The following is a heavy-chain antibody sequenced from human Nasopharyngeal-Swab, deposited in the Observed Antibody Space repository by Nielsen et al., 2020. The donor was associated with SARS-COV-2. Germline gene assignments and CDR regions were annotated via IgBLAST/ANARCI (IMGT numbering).Heavy chain of an antibody. CDR1: GGSFSGYY. V-gene: IGHV4-34*01. Sequence: SETLSLTCAAYGGSFSGYYWSWIRQPPGKGLEWIGEINHSGSTNYNPSLKSRVTISVDTSKNQFSLKLGSVTAADTAVYYCARASPTYYYYYMDVWGKGTTVTVSS. CDR3: ARASPTYYYYYMDV. J-gene: IGHJ6*03. CDR2: INHSGST.